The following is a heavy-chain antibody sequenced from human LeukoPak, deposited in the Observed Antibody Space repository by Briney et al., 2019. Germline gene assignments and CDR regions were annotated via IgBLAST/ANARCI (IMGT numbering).Heavy chain of an antibody. J-gene: IGHJ6*02. CDR1: GDSISSSNYY. D-gene: IGHD1-1*01. CDR3: ARGQLALYYCNGLDV. V-gene: IGHV4-39*01. CDR2: ISYRGNT. Sequence: SETLSLTCTVSGDSISSSNYYWGWIRQPPGKGLEWIGSISYRGNTYYSSPLKSRVTISVDMSKNQFSLRLSSMTAADRAVYYCARGQLALYYCNGLDVWGQGTTVTVSS.